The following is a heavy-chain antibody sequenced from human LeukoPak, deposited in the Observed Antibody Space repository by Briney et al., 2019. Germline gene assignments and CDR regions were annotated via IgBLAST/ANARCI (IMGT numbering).Heavy chain of an antibody. CDR3: AREMFVNSWYPLDY. V-gene: IGHV1-3*03. J-gene: IGHJ4*02. CDR2: INAGDGNT. Sequence: GASVKVSCKASGYSFSNYVLDWVRQAPGQRPEWMGWINAGDGNTKYSQDFQGRVTITRNTSASTVYMELSNLRSEDTAIYYCAREMFVNSWYPLDYWGQGTLVTVSS. CDR1: GYSFSNYV. D-gene: IGHD2/OR15-2a*01.